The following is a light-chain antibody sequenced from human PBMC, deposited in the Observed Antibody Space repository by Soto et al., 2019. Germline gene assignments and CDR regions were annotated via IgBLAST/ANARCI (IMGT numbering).Light chain of an antibody. Sequence: QSVLTQPPSVSGAPGRRVTISCPGSSSNIGAGYDVHWYQHLPGTAPKVLIYGNSNRPSGVPDRFSGSKSGTSASLAITGLQAEDEADYYCQSYDSSLSAVVFGGGTKLTVL. J-gene: IGLJ2*01. CDR2: GNS. CDR1: SSNIGAGYD. CDR3: QSYDSSLSAVV. V-gene: IGLV1-40*01.